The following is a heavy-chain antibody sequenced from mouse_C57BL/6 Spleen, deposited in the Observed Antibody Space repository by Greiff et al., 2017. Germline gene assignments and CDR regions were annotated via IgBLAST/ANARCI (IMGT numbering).Heavy chain of an antibody. J-gene: IGHJ1*03. V-gene: IGHV14-4*01. CDR2: IDPENGDT. CDR3: TTRDYGSSLYWYFDV. Sequence: EVQLQQSGAELVRPGASVKLSCTASGFNIKDDYMHWVKQRPEQGLEWIGWIDPENGDTEYASKFQGKATITADTSSNTAYLQLSSLTSEDTAVYYCTTRDYGSSLYWYFDVWGTGTTVTVSS. CDR1: GFNIKDDY. D-gene: IGHD1-1*01.